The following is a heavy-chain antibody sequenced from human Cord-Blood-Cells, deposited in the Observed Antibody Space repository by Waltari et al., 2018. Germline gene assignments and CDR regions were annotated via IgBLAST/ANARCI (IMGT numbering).Heavy chain of an antibody. J-gene: IGHJ4*02. Sequence: QLQLQESGPGLVKPSETLSLTCTVSGGSISSSSYYWGWIRQPPGKGLEWIGSIDYSGSTHDNPSLTSRVTISVDTAKNQFSLKLSSVTAADTAVYYCARHRALAWYFDYWGQGTLVTVSS. D-gene: IGHD3-10*01. CDR2: IDYSGST. CDR3: ARHRALAWYFDY. V-gene: IGHV4-39*01. CDR1: GGSISSSSYY.